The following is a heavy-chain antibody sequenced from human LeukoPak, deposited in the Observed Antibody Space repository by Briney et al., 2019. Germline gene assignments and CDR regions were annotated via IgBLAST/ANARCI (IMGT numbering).Heavy chain of an antibody. J-gene: IGHJ4*02. CDR2: IKSKTDGGTT. D-gene: IGHD6-19*01. CDR1: GFTFSNAW. CDR3: TTAPIAVARSS. Sequence: GGSLRLSCAASGFTFSNAWMSWVRQAPGKGLEWVGGIKSKTDGGTTDYAAPGKGRFTISRDDSKNTLYMQMNSLKTEDTAMYYCTTAPIAVARSSGGQGTLVTVSS. V-gene: IGHV3-15*01.